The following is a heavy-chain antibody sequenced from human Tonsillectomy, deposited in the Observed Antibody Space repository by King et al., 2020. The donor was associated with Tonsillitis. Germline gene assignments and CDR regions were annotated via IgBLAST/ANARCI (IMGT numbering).Heavy chain of an antibody. J-gene: IGHJ3*02. CDR3: ARVWLGNGDCYPSDAFDI. CDR1: GYTFTDFY. CDR2: INPNSGVT. V-gene: IGHV1-2*02. Sequence: VQLVESGAEVKKPGASVKVSCKASGYTFTDFYIHWVRQAPGQGLEWMGWINPNSGVTYSAQKFQGRVTMTRDTSISTAYMDLSRLKSDDTAVYYCARVWLGNGDCYPSDAFDIWGQGKMVTASS. D-gene: IGHD2-21*02.